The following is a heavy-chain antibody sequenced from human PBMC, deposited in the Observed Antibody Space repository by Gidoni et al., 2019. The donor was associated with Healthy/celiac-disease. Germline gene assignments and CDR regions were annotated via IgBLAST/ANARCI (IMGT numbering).Heavy chain of an antibody. J-gene: IGHJ5*02. CDR3: ARETGGHYYYDSSGYYSYNWFDP. CDR2: IYHSGST. V-gene: IGHV4-38-2*02. D-gene: IGHD3-22*01. Sequence: QVQLQESGPGLVKPSETLSLTCTVSGYSISSGYYWGWLRQPPGKGLGWIGGIYHSGSTYYNPSLKSRVTISVDTSKNQFSLKLSSVTAADTAVYYCARETGGHYYYDSSGYYSYNWFDPWGQGTLVTVSS. CDR1: GYSISSGYY.